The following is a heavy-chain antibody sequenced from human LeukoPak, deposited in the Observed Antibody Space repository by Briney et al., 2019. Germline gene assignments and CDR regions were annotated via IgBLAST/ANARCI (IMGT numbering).Heavy chain of an antibody. CDR2: INQDGSEN. CDR1: GFIFSRYW. D-gene: IGHD6-19*01. Sequence: PGGSLRLSCAASGFIFSRYWMSWIRQAPGKGLECVANINQDGSENYYVDSVKGRFTISRDNVKNSLYLQMNSLRAEDTAVYYCARASAGIAVVGRFDPWGQGTLVTVSS. V-gene: IGHV3-7*01. J-gene: IGHJ5*02. CDR3: ARASAGIAVVGRFDP.